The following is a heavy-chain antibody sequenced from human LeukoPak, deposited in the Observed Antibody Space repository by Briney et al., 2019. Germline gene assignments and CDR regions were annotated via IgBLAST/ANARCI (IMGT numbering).Heavy chain of an antibody. J-gene: IGHJ5*02. Sequence: PPGGSQRPSCAASGFTFRCYGMHWVRQAPGKGLEWVSVIGYDGTNKNYADSVKGRFTISRDNSKNTLYLQMNSLRAEDTAVYYCAREKVTTWFDPWGQGTLVTVSS. CDR1: GFTFRCYG. CDR2: IGYDGTNK. V-gene: IGHV3-33*01. D-gene: IGHD4-17*01. CDR3: AREKVTTWFDP.